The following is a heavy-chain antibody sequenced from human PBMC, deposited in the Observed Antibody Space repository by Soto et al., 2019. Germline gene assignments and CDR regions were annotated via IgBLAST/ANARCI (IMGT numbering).Heavy chain of an antibody. CDR3: ARWWGSYGSWCFDL. CDR1: GGSISSGGYY. J-gene: IGHJ2*01. D-gene: IGHD2-15*01. V-gene: IGHV4-31*03. Sequence: LSLTCTVSGGSISSGGYYWSWIRQHPGRGLEWIGSIYYSGTTYYNPSLKSRITISVDTSKNQFSLKLSSLTAADTAVYYCARWWGSYGSWCFDLWGRGTLVTVSS. CDR2: IYYSGTT.